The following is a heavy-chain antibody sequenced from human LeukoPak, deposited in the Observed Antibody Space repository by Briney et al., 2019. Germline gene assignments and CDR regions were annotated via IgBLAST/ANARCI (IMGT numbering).Heavy chain of an antibody. CDR3: ARVSSGWYYFDY. CDR1: GFMFGNHG. CDR2: SGPSGGTR. J-gene: IGHJ4*02. Sequence: GGSLRLSCEGSGFMFGNHGLIWVRQAPGKGLYWLSFSGPSGGTRLYADSVKGRFTISRDNAKNSLYLQMNSLRAEDTAVYYCARVSSGWYYFDYWGQGTLVTVSS. D-gene: IGHD6-19*01. V-gene: IGHV3-48*04.